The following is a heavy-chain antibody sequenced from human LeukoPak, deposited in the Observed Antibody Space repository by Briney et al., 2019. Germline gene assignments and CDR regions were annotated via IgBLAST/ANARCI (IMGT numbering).Heavy chain of an antibody. CDR2: ISWNSGSI. V-gene: IGHV3-9*03. CDR1: GFTFDDYA. J-gene: IGHJ4*02. CDR3: AKDMGPMGLYYFDY. Sequence: GRSLRLSCAASGFTFDDYAMHWVRQAPGKGLEWVSGISWNSGSIGYADSVKGRFTISRDNAKNSLYLQMNSLRAEDMALYYCAKDMGPMGLYYFDYWGQGTLVTVSS. D-gene: IGHD3-16*01.